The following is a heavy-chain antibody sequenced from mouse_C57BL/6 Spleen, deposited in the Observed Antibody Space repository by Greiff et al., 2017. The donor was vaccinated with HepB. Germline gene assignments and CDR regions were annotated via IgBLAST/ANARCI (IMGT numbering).Heavy chain of an antibody. J-gene: IGHJ3*01. CDR3: ARGGVYGYDEKWFAY. D-gene: IGHD2-2*01. V-gene: IGHV1-81*01. CDR2: IYPRSGNT. Sequence: QVQLKQSGAELARPGASVKLSCKASGYTFTSYGISWVKQRTGQGLEWIGEIYPRSGNTYYNEKFKGKATLTADKSSSTAYMELRSLTSEDSAVYFCARGGVYGYDEKWFAYWGQGTLVTVSA. CDR1: GYTFTSYG.